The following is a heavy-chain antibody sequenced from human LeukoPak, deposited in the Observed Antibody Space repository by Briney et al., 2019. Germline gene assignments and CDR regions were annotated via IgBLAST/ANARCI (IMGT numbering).Heavy chain of an antibody. Sequence: GGSLRLSCAASGFTFSPYWMHWVRQAPGKGLVWVSRIIMDGSYTNYADSVKGRFTISRDNTKSTLYLQMNSLRAEDTAMYYCLGDGHAYNFDLWGQGTPVTVSS. CDR1: GFTFSPYW. D-gene: IGHD5-24*01. CDR3: LGDGHAYNFDL. V-gene: IGHV3-74*01. CDR2: IIMDGSYT. J-gene: IGHJ4*02.